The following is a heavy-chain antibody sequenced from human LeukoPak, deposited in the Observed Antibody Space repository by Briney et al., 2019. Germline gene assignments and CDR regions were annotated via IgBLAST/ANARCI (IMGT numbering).Heavy chain of an antibody. CDR1: GFTFSTYA. V-gene: IGHV3-23*01. CDR2: IRGSGGSS. J-gene: IGHJ5*02. CDR3: ATDGAGFDT. Sequence: HPGGSLRLSCAASGFTFSTYAMTWVRQAPGKGLEWVSTIRGSGGSSYYRDSVKGRFTISRDNSKNTLYLQMSRLRVEDTAIYYCATDGAGFDTWGQGVLVTVSS.